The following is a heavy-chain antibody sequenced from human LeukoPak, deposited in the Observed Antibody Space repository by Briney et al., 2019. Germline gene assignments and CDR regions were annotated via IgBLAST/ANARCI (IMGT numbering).Heavy chain of an antibody. CDR2: ISTNGGST. CDR3: ARGGGRNTAMVWALDY. J-gene: IGHJ4*02. Sequence: GGSLRLSCAASGFTFSSYAMHWVRQAPGKGLEYVSGISTNGGSTYYADSVKGRFTISRDNSKNTLILQMGSLRDEDMAVYYCARGGGRNTAMVWALDYWGQGTLVTVSS. CDR1: GFTFSSYA. D-gene: IGHD5-18*01. V-gene: IGHV3-64*02.